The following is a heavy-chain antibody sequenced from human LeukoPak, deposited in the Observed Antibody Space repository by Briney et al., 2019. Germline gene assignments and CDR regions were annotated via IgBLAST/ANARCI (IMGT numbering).Heavy chain of an antibody. CDR2: INPNSGGT. Sequence: ASVKVSCKASGYTFTGYYMHWVRQAPGQGLEWMGRINPNSGGTNYAQKFQGRVTMTRDTSISTAYMELSRLRSDDTAVYYCARVLRDDSSGYYDSPRGNAFDIWGQGTMVTVSS. CDR1: GYTFTGYY. CDR3: ARVLRDDSSGYYDSPRGNAFDI. J-gene: IGHJ3*02. V-gene: IGHV1-2*06. D-gene: IGHD3-22*01.